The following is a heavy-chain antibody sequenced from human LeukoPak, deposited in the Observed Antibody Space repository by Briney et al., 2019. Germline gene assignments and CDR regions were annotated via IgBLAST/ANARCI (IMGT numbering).Heavy chain of an antibody. Sequence: GGSLRLPCAASGFTFSTYAMHWVRQAPGKGLELVAVISYDGSNKYYANAVKGRFTIPRDHSKTPRYLQMDKLGAQGQAVYLFARDQYARGVLYLFDYWGQGTLVTVSS. CDR1: GFTFSTYA. CDR2: ISYDGSNK. D-gene: IGHD3-10*01. CDR3: ARDQYARGVLYLFDY. J-gene: IGHJ4*02. V-gene: IGHV3-30-3*01.